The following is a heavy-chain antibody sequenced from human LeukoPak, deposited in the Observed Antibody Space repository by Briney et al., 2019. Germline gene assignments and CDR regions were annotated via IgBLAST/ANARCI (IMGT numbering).Heavy chain of an antibody. D-gene: IGHD6-13*01. CDR2: IYYSGST. CDR3: AREGDSNSVGWFDP. Sequence: NPSETLSLTCTVSGGSISSYYWSWIRQPPGKGLEWIGYIYYSGSTNYNPSLKSRVTISVDTSKNQFSLKLGSVTAADTAVYYCAREGDSNSVGWFDPWGQGTLVTVSS. V-gene: IGHV4-59*12. J-gene: IGHJ5*02. CDR1: GGSISSYY.